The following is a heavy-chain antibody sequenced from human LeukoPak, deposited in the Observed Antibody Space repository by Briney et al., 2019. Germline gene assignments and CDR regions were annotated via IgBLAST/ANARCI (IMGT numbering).Heavy chain of an antibody. V-gene: IGHV4-59*01. CDR3: ARGGGYSGSYYDYFDY. CDR2: VYYSGST. CDR1: GGSISSYY. D-gene: IGHD1-26*01. Sequence: SETLSLTCTVSGGSISSYYWSWIRQPPGKGLEWIGYVYYSGSTNYNPSLKSRVTVSVDTSKNQFSLKLSFVTAADTAVYYCARGGGYSGSYYDYFDYWGQGTLVTVSS. J-gene: IGHJ4*02.